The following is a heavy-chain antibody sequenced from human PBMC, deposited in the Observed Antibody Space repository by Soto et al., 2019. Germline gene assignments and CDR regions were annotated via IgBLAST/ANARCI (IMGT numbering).Heavy chain of an antibody. V-gene: IGHV6-1*01. Sequence: SQTLSLTCVISGDSVSSNSAAWNWIRQSPSRGLEWLGRTYYRSKWYNDYAVSVKSRITINPDTSKNQFSLQLNSVTPENTAVYYCASEAVDGPYYYYGMDVWGQGTTVTVSS. J-gene: IGHJ6*02. CDR2: TYYRSKWYN. CDR3: ASEAVDGPYYYYGMDV. CDR1: GDSVSSNSAA. D-gene: IGHD6-19*01.